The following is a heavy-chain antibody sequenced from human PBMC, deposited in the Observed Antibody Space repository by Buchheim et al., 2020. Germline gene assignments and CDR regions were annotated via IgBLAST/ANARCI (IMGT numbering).Heavy chain of an antibody. V-gene: IGHV1-46*01. CDR2: INPSGGST. CDR1: GYTFTSYY. Sequence: QVQLVQSGAEVKKPGSSVKVSCKASGYTFTSYYMHWVRQAPGQGLEWMGIINPSGGSTSYAQKFQGRVTMTRDTSTSIVYMELSSLRSEDTAVYYCARDLGYIAARWTGTDYWGQGTL. J-gene: IGHJ4*02. D-gene: IGHD6-6*01. CDR3: ARDLGYIAARWTGTDY.